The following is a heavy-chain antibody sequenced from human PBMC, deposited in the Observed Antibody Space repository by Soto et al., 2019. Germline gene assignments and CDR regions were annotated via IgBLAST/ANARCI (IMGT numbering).Heavy chain of an antibody. Sequence: QLQLQESGSGLVKPSQTLSLTCAVSGCSISSCGYSWSWIRQPPGKGLEWIGYIYHSGSTYYNPSLKSRVTISVDRSKNQFSLKLSSVTAADTAVYYCARTPMYWGQGTLVTVSS. J-gene: IGHJ4*02. V-gene: IGHV4-30-2*01. CDR1: GCSISSCGYS. CDR2: IYHSGST. CDR3: ARTPMY.